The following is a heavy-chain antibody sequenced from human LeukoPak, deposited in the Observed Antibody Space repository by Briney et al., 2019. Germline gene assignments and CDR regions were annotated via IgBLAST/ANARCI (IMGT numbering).Heavy chain of an antibody. Sequence: GGSLRLSCAASGFTFSSYEMNWVRQAPGKGLEWVSYISSSGSTIDYADSVKGRFTTSRDNAKNSLYLQMNSLRAEDTAVYYCASNWNLGAFDIWGQGTMVTVSS. D-gene: IGHD1-20*01. J-gene: IGHJ3*02. V-gene: IGHV3-48*03. CDR2: ISSSGSTI. CDR1: GFTFSSYE. CDR3: ASNWNLGAFDI.